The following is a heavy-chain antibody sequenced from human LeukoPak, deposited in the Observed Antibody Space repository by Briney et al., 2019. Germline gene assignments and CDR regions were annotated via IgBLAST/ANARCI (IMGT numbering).Heavy chain of an antibody. CDR2: IIPIFGTA. CDR3: ARGIAVAGTDNWFDP. J-gene: IGHJ5*02. D-gene: IGHD6-19*01. V-gene: IGHV1-69*05. Sequence: ASVKVSCKASGGTFSSYAISWVRQAPGQGLKWMGGIIPIFGTANYAQKFQGRVTITTDESTSTAYMKLSSLRSEDTAVYYCARGIAVAGTDNWFDPWGQGTLVTVSS. CDR1: GGTFSSYA.